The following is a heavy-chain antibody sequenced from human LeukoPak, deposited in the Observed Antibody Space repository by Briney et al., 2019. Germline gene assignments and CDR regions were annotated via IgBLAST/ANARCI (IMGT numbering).Heavy chain of an antibody. CDR3: AREGLGITGNDNWFDP. J-gene: IGHJ5*02. CDR2: IYYSGST. CDR1: GGSISSSNFY. Sequence: SETLSLTCTVSGGSISSSNFYWGWIRQPPGKGLEWIGNIYYSGSTYYNPSLKSRVTISVDTSKNQFSLKLSSVTAADTAVYYCAREGLGITGNDNWFDPWGQGTLVTVSS. D-gene: IGHD1-20*01. V-gene: IGHV4-39*07.